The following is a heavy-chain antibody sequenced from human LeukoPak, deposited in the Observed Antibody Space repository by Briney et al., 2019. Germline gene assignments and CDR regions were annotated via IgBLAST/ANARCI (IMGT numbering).Heavy chain of an antibody. J-gene: IGHJ5*02. CDR2: ISYDGSNK. CDR3: ARDRGEYCSSTSCSWFDP. Sequence: GGSLRLSCAASGFTFSGYGMHWVRQAPGKGLEWVAVISYDGSNKYYADSVKGRFTISRDNSKNTPYLQMNSLRAEDTAVYYCARDRGEYCSSTSCSWFDPWGQGTLVTVSS. CDR1: GFTFSGYG. V-gene: IGHV3-30*03. D-gene: IGHD2-2*01.